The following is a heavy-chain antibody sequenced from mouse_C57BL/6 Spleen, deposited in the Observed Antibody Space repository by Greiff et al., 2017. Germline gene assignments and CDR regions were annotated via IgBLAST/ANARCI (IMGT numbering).Heavy chain of an antibody. CDR1: GYTFTSYW. CDR2: IDPSDSYT. Sequence: QVQLQQPGAELVKPGASVKLSCKASGYTFTSYWMQWVKQRPGQGLEWIGEIDPSDSYTNYNQKFKGKATLTVDTSSSTAYMQHSSLTSEDSAVYSCARRDSSGPWFAYWGQGTLVTVSA. V-gene: IGHV1-50*01. CDR3: ARRDSSGPWFAY. D-gene: IGHD3-2*02. J-gene: IGHJ3*01.